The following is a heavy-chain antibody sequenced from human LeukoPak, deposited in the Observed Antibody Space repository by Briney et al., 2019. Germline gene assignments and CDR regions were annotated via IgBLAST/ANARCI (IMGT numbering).Heavy chain of an antibody. J-gene: IGHJ4*02. CDR2: IYYSRST. Sequence: YXXXXRXPPGKGLEWIGNIYYSRSTNYNPSLKSRVTISVDTSKNQFSLKLSSVTAADTAEYCCARAVTIFGVVTPFFDYWGQGTLVTVSS. CDR3: ARAVTIFGVVTPFFDY. V-gene: IGHV4-59*01. D-gene: IGHD3-3*01. CDR1: Y.